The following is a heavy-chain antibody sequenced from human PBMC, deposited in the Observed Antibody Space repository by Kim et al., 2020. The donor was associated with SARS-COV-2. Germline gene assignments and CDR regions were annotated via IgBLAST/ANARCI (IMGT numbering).Heavy chain of an antibody. D-gene: IGHD1-1*01. Sequence: TKYNPSLSSRVTISVDTSKNQFSLKLSSVTAADTAVYYCARGVTGTTPYYWGQGTLVTVSS. CDR2: T. CDR3: ARGVTGTTPYY. V-gene: IGHV4-59*09. J-gene: IGHJ4*02.